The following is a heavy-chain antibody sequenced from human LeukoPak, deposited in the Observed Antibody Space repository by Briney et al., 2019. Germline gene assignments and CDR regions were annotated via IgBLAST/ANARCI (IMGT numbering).Heavy chain of an antibody. CDR1: GFTCSSYW. CDR2: IRQDGSEK. CDR3: ARAPKYCSGGSCYLSY. V-gene: IGHV3-7*01. Sequence: GGSLRLSCAASGFTCSSYWMSSVRQAPGKGLEWVANIRQDGSEKYYVDSVKGRFTISRDNAKNSLYLQMNSLRAVDTAVYYCARAPKYCSGGSCYLSYWGQGTLVTVSS. D-gene: IGHD2-15*01. J-gene: IGHJ4*02.